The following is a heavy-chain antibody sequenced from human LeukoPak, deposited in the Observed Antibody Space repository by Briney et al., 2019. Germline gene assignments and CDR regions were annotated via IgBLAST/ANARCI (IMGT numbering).Heavy chain of an antibody. CDR1: GYTFTSYY. V-gene: IGHV1-46*01. CDR2: INPSGGST. J-gene: IGHJ4*02. Sequence: ASVKVSCKASGYTFTSYYMHWVRQAPGQGLEWMGIINPSGGSTSYAQKFQGRVTMTRDMSTGTAYMELRSLRSDDTAMYYCATANNWNYALGYWGQGTLVTVSS. CDR3: ATANNWNYALGY. D-gene: IGHD1-7*01.